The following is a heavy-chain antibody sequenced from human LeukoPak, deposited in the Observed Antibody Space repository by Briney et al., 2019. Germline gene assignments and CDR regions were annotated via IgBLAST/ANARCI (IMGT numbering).Heavy chain of an antibody. Sequence: GGSLRLSCAASGFAFSSYAMHWVRQAPGKGLEWVAVISYDGSNKYYADSVKGRFAISRDDSKNTLYLQISSLKFEDTAVYYCARELWSAYGMDVWGQGTTVTVSS. CDR2: ISYDGSNK. J-gene: IGHJ6*02. CDR3: ARELWSAYGMDV. V-gene: IGHV3-30*09. CDR1: GFAFSSYA. D-gene: IGHD2-21*01.